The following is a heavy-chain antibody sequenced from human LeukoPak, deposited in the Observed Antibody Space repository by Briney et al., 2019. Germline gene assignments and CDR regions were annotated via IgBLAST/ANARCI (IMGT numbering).Heavy chain of an antibody. CDR1: GYSISSGYY. D-gene: IGHD3-22*01. J-gene: IGHJ3*02. Sequence: PSETLSLTCTVSGYSISSGYYWGWIRQPPGKGLEWIGSIYHSGSTYYNPSLKSRVTISVDTSKHQFSLKLSSVTAADTAVYYCARGGVIVVVAAFDIWGQGTMVTVSS. CDR3: ARGGVIVVVAAFDI. CDR2: IYHSGST. V-gene: IGHV4-38-2*02.